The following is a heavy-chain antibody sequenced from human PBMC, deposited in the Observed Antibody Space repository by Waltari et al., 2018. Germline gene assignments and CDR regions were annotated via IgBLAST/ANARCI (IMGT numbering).Heavy chain of an antibody. CDR2: IYYSGST. J-gene: IGHJ4*02. CDR3: ARFLVLYGDYYDY. V-gene: IGHV4-59*11. CDR1: GGSISSHY. D-gene: IGHD2-8*01. Sequence: VQLQESGPGLVKPSETLSLTCTVSGGSISSHYWSWFRQPPGKGLEWIGYIYYSGSTNYNPSLKSRVTISVDTSKNQFSLKLSSVTAADTAVYYCARFLVLYGDYYDYWGQGTLVTVSS.